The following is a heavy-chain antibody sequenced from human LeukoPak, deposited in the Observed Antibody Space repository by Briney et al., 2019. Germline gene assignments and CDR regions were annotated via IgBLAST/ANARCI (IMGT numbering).Heavy chain of an antibody. J-gene: IGHJ4*02. CDR2: IIAIFGTT. CDR1: GGTFSSNA. CDR3: ARTPYSGFSWYFDY. D-gene: IGHD6-13*01. Sequence: ASVKVSCKASGGTFSSNAISWVRQAPGQGLEWMGGIIAIFGTTNYAQKFQGRVTITADESTSTAYMELSSLRSDDTAVYYCARTPYSGFSWYFDYWGQGTLVTVSS. V-gene: IGHV1-69*13.